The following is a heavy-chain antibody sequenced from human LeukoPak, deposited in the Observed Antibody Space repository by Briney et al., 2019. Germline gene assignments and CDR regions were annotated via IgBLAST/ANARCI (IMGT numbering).Heavy chain of an antibody. J-gene: IGHJ4*02. V-gene: IGHV3-23*01. Sequence: GGSLRLSSAASGLAFSTYVMSWVRHAPGKGLDWVSAIGTSGGTTYYADSVKGRFTISRDNSKDTLYLQMNSLRAEDTAVYYCAKRWGGSGFDYWGQGTLVTVSS. CDR3: AKRWGGSGFDY. D-gene: IGHD3-16*01. CDR1: GLAFSTYV. CDR2: IGTSGGTT.